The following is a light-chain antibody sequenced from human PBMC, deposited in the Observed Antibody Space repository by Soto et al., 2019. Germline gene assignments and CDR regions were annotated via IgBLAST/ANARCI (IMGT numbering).Light chain of an antibody. CDR3: SSYTSSSTLYV. Sequence: QSALTHPASLSGSPGQSRTISCTATSSDVGGYNYVSWYQQHPGKAPKLMIYEVSNRPSGVSNRFSGSKSGNTASLTISGLQAEDEADYYCSSYTSSSTLYVFGTGTKVTVL. CDR1: SSDVGGYNY. J-gene: IGLJ1*01. V-gene: IGLV2-14*01. CDR2: EVS.